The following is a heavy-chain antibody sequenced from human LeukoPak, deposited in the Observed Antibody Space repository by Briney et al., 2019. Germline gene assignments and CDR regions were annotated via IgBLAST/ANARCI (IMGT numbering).Heavy chain of an antibody. CDR3: AKLNRPGVYYYDSSGYCDY. CDR1: GFTFSSYA. Sequence: GGSLRLSCAASGFTFSSYAMHWVRQAPGKGLEWVAVISYDGSNKYYADSVKGRFTISRDNSKNTLYLQMNSLRAEDTAVYYCAKLNRPGVYYYDSSGYCDYWGQGTLVTVSS. D-gene: IGHD3-22*01. J-gene: IGHJ4*02. CDR2: ISYDGSNK. V-gene: IGHV3-30*04.